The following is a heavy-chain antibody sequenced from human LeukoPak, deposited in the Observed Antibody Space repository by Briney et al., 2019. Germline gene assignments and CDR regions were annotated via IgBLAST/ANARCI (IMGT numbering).Heavy chain of an antibody. Sequence: QSGGSLRLSCAASGFTFSSYAMSWVRQAPGKGLEWVANIKEDGTRKNYMDSVKGRFTISRDNAKNSLYLQMSGLRAEDTALYYCARDYTGYFPWGQGTLVIVSS. V-gene: IGHV3-7*03. J-gene: IGHJ5*02. CDR1: GFTFSSYA. D-gene: IGHD3-9*01. CDR2: IKEDGTRK. CDR3: ARDYTGYFP.